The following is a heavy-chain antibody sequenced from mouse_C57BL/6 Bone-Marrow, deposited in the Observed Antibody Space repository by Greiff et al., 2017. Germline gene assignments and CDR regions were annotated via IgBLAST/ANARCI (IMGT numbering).Heavy chain of an antibody. V-gene: IGHV1-5*01. Sequence: VQLQQSGTVLARPGASVKMSCKTSGYTFTSYWMHWVKQRPGQGLEWIGAIYPGNSDTSYNQTFKGKAKLTAVTSASTAYMELSSMTNEDSAVYYCTRRLYYYGVGYFDVWGTGTTVTVSS. D-gene: IGHD1-1*01. CDR1: GYTFTSYW. CDR2: IYPGNSDT. J-gene: IGHJ1*03. CDR3: TRRLYYYGVGYFDV.